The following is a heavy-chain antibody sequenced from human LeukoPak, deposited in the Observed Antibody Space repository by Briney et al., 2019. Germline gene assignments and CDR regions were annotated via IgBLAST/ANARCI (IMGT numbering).Heavy chain of an antibody. CDR1: GFTFSRFA. J-gene: IGHJ4*02. CDR3: ARPSVWFGELLPIYFDY. V-gene: IGHV3-20*04. CDR2: INWNGGST. D-gene: IGHD3-10*01. Sequence: PGGSLRLSCAASGFTFSRFAMSWVRQAPGKGLEWVSGINWNGGSTGYADSVKGRFTISRDNAKNSLYLQMNSLRAEDTAVYYCARPSVWFGELLPIYFDYWGQGTLVTVSS.